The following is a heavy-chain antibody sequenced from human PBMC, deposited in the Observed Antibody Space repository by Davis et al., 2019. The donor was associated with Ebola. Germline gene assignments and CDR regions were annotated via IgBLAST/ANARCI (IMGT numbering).Heavy chain of an antibody. CDR1: GFTFSSYW. CDR3: ALNDYGDPY. Sequence: GESLKISCAASGFTFSSYWMSWVRQAPGKGLEWVANIKQDGSEKYYVDSVKGRFTISRDNAKNSLYLQMNSLRAEDTAVYYCALNDYGDPYWGQGTLVTVSS. V-gene: IGHV3-7*03. CDR2: IKQDGSEK. D-gene: IGHD4-17*01. J-gene: IGHJ4*02.